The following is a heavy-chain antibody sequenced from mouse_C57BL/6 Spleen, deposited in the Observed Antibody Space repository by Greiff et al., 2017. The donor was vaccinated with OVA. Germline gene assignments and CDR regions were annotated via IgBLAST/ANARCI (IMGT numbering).Heavy chain of an antibody. V-gene: IGHV5-16*01. CDR1: GFTFSDYY. J-gene: IGHJ4*01. D-gene: IGHD2-5*01. Sequence: EVQLVESEGGLVQPGSSMKLSCTASGFTFSDYYMAWVRQVPEKGLEWVANINYDGSSTYYLDSLKSRFIISRDNAKNLLYLQMSSLKSEDTATYYCARALDYSNRYAMDYWGQGTSVTVSS. CDR3: ARALDYSNRYAMDY. CDR2: INYDGSST.